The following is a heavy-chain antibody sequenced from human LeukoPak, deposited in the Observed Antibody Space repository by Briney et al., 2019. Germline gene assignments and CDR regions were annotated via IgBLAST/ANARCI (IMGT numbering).Heavy chain of an antibody. CDR3: AKDRGYYDSSGYFDY. Sequence: GGSLRLSCAASGFTFSDYYMSWIRQAPGKGLEWVSYISSSGSTIYYADSVKGRFTISRDNSKNTLYLQMNSLRAEDTAVYYCAKDRGYYDSSGYFDYWGQGTLVTVSS. V-gene: IGHV3-11*01. D-gene: IGHD3-22*01. CDR2: ISSSGSTI. J-gene: IGHJ4*02. CDR1: GFTFSDYY.